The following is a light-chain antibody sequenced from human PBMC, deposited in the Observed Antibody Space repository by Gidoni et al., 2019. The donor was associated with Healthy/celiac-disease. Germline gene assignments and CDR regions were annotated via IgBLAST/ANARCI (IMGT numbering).Light chain of an antibody. CDR1: QSVSSY. CDR2: DAS. CDR3: QQRSNWQIT. V-gene: IGKV3-11*01. Sequence: DIVLTQSPATLSFSPGERATLSCRASQSVSSYLAWYQQKPGQAPRLLIYDASNRATGIPARFSGSGSGTDFTLTISSLEPEDFAVYYCQQRSNWQITFGGGTKVEIK. J-gene: IGKJ4*01.